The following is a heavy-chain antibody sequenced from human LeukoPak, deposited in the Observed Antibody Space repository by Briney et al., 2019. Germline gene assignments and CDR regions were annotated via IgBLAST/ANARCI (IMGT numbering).Heavy chain of an antibody. D-gene: IGHD1-14*01. V-gene: IGHV6-1*01. CDR2: TYYRSKWYN. CDR1: GDSVSSNSAA. J-gene: IGHJ4*02. Sequence: SQTLSLTCAISGDSVSSNSAAWNWIRQSPSRGLEWLGRTYYRSKWYNDYAVSVKSRITINPDTSKNQFSLNLRSVTAADTAVYYCAKIEPGRFDYWGQGTLVTVSS. CDR3: AKIEPGRFDY.